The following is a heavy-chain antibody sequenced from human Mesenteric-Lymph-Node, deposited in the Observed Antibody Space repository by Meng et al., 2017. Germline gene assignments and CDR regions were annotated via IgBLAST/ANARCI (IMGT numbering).Heavy chain of an antibody. CDR1: GFSFSSQS. Sequence: EVELVQSGGGLVQPGGSLRLSCAASGFSFSSQSMHWVRQAPGKGLVWVSRINNDGSSTNYADSVNGRFTISRDNARNTLYLQMNSLRVEDTAVYYCARDPDYDTLTGYYLGLDYWGQGRLVTVSS. CDR2: INNDGSST. J-gene: IGHJ4*02. V-gene: IGHV3-74*01. CDR3: ARDPDYDTLTGYYLGLDY. D-gene: IGHD3-9*01.